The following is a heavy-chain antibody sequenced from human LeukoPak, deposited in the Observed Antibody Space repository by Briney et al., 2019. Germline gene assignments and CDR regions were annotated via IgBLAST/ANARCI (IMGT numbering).Heavy chain of an antibody. Sequence: GGSLRLSCAASGFTVSSNYMSWVRQAPGKGLEWVSVIYSGGSTYYADSVQGRFTISRDNSKNTLYLQMNSLRAEDTAVYYCASRYSSGSGLDYWGQGTLVTVPS. J-gene: IGHJ4*02. D-gene: IGHD6-19*01. V-gene: IGHV3-66*01. CDR3: ASRYSSGSGLDY. CDR1: GFTVSSNY. CDR2: IYSGGST.